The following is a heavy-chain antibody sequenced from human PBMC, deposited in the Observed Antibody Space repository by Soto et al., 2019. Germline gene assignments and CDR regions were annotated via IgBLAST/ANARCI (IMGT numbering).Heavy chain of an antibody. J-gene: IGHJ4*02. CDR3: ARDRAAYRTVTTLDY. D-gene: IGHD4-17*01. Sequence: GGSLRLSCAASGFTFSSYSMNWVRQAPGKGLEWVSSISSSSSYIYYADSVKGRFTISRDNAKNSLYLQMNSLRAEDTAVYYCARDRAAYRTVTTLDYWGQGTLVTVSS. V-gene: IGHV3-21*01. CDR2: ISSSSSYI. CDR1: GFTFSSYS.